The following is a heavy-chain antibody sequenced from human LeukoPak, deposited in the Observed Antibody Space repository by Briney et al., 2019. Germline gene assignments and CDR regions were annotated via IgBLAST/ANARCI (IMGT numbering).Heavy chain of an antibody. CDR2: ISSSGSTI. CDR1: GFTFSSYE. J-gene: IGHJ3*02. CDR3: ARDRSGYDFDAFDI. V-gene: IGHV3-48*03. D-gene: IGHD5-12*01. Sequence: PGGSLRLSCAASGFTFSSYEMNWVRQAPGKGLEWVSYISSSGSTIYYADSVKGRFTISRDNAKNSLHLQMNSLRAEDTAVYYCARDRSGYDFDAFDIWGQGTMVTVSS.